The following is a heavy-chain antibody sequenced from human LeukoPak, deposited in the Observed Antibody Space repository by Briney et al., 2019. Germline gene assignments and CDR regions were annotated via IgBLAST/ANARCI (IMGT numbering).Heavy chain of an antibody. CDR3: ARYNRGSTSFAL. J-gene: IGHJ4*02. D-gene: IGHD2-2*01. Sequence: SQTLSLTCTVSGGSISSGSYYWSWIRQPAGKGLEWIGRIYTSGSTNYNPSLKSPVTISVDTSKNEFALKLSSVTAADTAVYYCARYNRGSTSFALWGEGPLVTVSS. V-gene: IGHV4-61*02. CDR1: GGSISSGSYY. CDR2: IYTSGST.